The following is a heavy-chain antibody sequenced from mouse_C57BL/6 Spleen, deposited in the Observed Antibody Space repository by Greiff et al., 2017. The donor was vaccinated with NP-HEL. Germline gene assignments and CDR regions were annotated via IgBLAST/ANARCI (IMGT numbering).Heavy chain of an antibody. J-gene: IGHJ2*01. V-gene: IGHV1-59*01. CDR3: ARSYYSNPFDY. CDR1: GYTFTSYW. D-gene: IGHD2-5*01. CDR2: IDPSDSYT. Sequence: VQLQQPGAELVRPGTSVKLSCKASGYTFTSYWMHWVKQRPGQGLEWIGVIDPSDSYTNYDQKFKGKATVTVDTSSSTAYMQLSSLTSEDSAVYYCARSYYSNPFDYWGQGTTLTVSS.